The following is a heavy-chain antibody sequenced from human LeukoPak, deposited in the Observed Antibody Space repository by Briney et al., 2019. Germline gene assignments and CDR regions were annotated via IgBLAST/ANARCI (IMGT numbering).Heavy chain of an antibody. D-gene: IGHD2-15*01. CDR2: IHYGGSP. J-gene: IGHJ4*02. Sequence: PSETLSLTCTVSGDSFVRSIFYWGWIRQPPGKGLEWIGSIHYGGSPYYNPSLKSRVSISVDTSKNQFSLKVTSVTATDTSMYYCARVSGYCSAGSCYSSTFDSWGQGTLVTVSS. CDR1: GDSFVRSIFY. V-gene: IGHV4-39*01. CDR3: ARVSGYCSAGSCYSSTFDS.